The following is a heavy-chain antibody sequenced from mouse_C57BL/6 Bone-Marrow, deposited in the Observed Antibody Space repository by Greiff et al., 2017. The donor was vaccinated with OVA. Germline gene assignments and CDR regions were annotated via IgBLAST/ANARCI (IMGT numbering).Heavy chain of an antibody. V-gene: IGHV1-50*01. J-gene: IGHJ1*03. CDR2: IDPSDSYT. Sequence: QVQLQQPGAELVKPGASVKLSCKASGYTFTSYWMQWVKQRPGQGLEWIGEIDPSDSYTNYNQKFKGKATLTVDTSSSTAYMQLSSLTSEDSAVYYCARIYYYGSPWYFDVWGTGTTVTVSS. CDR3: ARIYYYGSPWYFDV. D-gene: IGHD1-1*01. CDR1: GYTFTSYW.